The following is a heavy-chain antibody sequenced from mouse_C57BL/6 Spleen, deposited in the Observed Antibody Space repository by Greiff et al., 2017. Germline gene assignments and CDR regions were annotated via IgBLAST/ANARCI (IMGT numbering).Heavy chain of an antibody. Sequence: VQLKQSGAELVRPGASVKLSCKASGYTFTDYYINWVKQRPGQGLEWIARIYPGSGNTYYNEKFKGKATLTAEKSSSTAYMQLSSLTSEDSAVYFCARYYDYPYWYFDVWGTGTTVTVSS. V-gene: IGHV1-76*01. CDR1: GYTFTDYY. CDR3: ARYYDYPYWYFDV. CDR2: IYPGSGNT. D-gene: IGHD2-4*01. J-gene: IGHJ1*03.